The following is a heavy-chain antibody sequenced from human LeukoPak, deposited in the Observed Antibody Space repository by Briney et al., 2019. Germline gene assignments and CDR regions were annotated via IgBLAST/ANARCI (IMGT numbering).Heavy chain of an antibody. V-gene: IGHV3-20*04. CDR2: IDRNGDSI. Sequence: PGRSLRLSCAASGFTFDDYAMHWVRQAPGKGLEWVSGIDRNGDSIGYADSVEGRFTISRDNAKNSLYLQMDSLRAEDTALYYCARDHKGGDGADAFDIWGHGTMVTVSS. J-gene: IGHJ3*02. CDR3: ARDHKGGDGADAFDI. D-gene: IGHD5-24*01. CDR1: GFTFDDYA.